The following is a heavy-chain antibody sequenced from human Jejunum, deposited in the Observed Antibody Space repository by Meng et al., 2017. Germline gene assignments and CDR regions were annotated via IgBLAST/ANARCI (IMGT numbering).Heavy chain of an antibody. CDR1: GFSISTSGVG. V-gene: IGHV2-5*02. Sequence: QIHLKESGPTLVNPTQTLTLTCTFSGFSISTSGVGVGWIRQPPGKALEWLALIYWDDDKRYSPSLKTRLTIIKDTSKNQVVLIVTNMDPVDTATYYCAHRLAYSSNYNVGWFDPWGQGTLVTVSS. D-gene: IGHD6-13*01. CDR2: IYWDDDK. J-gene: IGHJ5*02. CDR3: AHRLAYSSNYNVGWFDP.